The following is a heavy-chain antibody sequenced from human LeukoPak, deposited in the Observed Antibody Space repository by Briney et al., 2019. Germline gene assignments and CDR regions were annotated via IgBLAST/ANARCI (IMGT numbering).Heavy chain of an antibody. CDR2: IRDDGSMK. CDR1: GFTFSSYG. J-gene: IGHJ4*02. CDR3: AKSNRRYCSGGSCYWGFDY. D-gene: IGHD2-15*01. Sequence: SGGSLRLSCAASGFTFSSYGMHWVRQAPGKGLEWVAFIRDDGSMKYYADSVKGRFTISRDNSKNTLYLQMNSLRAEDTAVYYCAKSNRRYCSGGSCYWGFDYWGQGTLVTVSS. V-gene: IGHV3-30*02.